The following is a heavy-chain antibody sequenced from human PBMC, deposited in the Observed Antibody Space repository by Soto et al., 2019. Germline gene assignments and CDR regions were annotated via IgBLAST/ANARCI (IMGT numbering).Heavy chain of an antibody. Sequence: GESLKISCKGSGYSFTSYWINWVRQMPGKGLEWMGRIDPSDSYTNYSPSFQGHVTISADKSISTAYLQWSSLKASDTAMYYCAGNPMTKVTTGWFDHWRPGTLVTVSS. CDR3: AGNPMTKVTTGWFDH. CDR2: IDPSDSYT. CDR1: GYSFTSYW. V-gene: IGHV5-10-1*01. D-gene: IGHD4-4*01. J-gene: IGHJ5*02.